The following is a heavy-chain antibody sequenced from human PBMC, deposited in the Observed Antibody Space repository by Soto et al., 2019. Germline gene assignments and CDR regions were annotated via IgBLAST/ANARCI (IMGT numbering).Heavy chain of an antibody. CDR2: MNPNSGNT. J-gene: IGHJ6*03. V-gene: IGHV1-8*01. CDR1: GYTFTSYD. D-gene: IGHD3-9*01. CDR3: ARGDSAWHWFPYCYYMDV. Sequence: ASVKVSCKASGYTFTSYDINWVRQATGQGPEWMGWMNPNSGNTGYAQKFQGRVTMTRNTSISTAYMELSSLRSEDTAVYYCARGDSAWHWFPYCYYMDVWGKGTTFTVSS.